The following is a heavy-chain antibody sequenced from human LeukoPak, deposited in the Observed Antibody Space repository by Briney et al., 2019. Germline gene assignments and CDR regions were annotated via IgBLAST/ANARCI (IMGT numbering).Heavy chain of an antibody. V-gene: IGHV3-30-3*01. CDR1: GFTFSSYA. CDR2: ISYDGSNK. D-gene: IGHD3-16*02. CDR3: ASIVPD. Sequence: PGRSLRLSCAASGFTFSSYAMHWVRQAPGKGLEWVAVISYDGSNKYYADSVKGRFTISRDNSKNTLYLQMNSLRAEDTAVYYCASIVPDWGQGTLVTVSS. J-gene: IGHJ4*02.